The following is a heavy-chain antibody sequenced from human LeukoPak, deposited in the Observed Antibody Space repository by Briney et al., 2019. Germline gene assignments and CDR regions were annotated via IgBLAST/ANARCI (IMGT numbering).Heavy chain of an antibody. D-gene: IGHD1-14*01. CDR3: TRDRSRAEDD. CDR1: GFTFCGHW. V-gene: IGHV3-7*01. J-gene: IGHJ4*02. CDR2: INQGGSDK. Sequence: GGSLSLFCAASGFTFCGHWMSWVRQAPGKGLEWVANINQGGSDKYYVGSVKGRFTISRDNANNLLYLQMNSLRGEDTAVYYCTRDRSRAEDDWGQGTLVTVSS.